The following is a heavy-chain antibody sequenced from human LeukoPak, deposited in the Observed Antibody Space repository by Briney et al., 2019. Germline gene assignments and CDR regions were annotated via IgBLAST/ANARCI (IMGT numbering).Heavy chain of an antibody. D-gene: IGHD2-15*01. V-gene: IGHV4-38-2*02. J-gene: IGHJ2*01. CDR2: IYPSGST. CDR1: GYSISSGYY. CDR3: ASLRDVAVVVGATAGYFDL. Sequence: SETLSLTCTVSGYSISSGYYWGWIRQPPGKRLEWIGSIYPSGSTFYNPSLKSRVTMSADTSRNQFSLKLNSMTAADTAVYYCASLRDVAVVVGATAGYFDLWGRGTLVTVSS.